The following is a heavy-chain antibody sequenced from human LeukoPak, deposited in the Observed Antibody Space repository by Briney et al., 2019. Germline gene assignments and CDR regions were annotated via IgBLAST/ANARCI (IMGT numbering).Heavy chain of an antibody. V-gene: IGHV3-30*19. D-gene: IGHD1-14*01. CDR2: TSRDGSNK. J-gene: IGHJ4*02. Sequence: PGRSLRLSCAASGFTFNSYGMHWVRQAPGKGLEWLAVTSRDGSNKYHAESVKGRFTISRDNSKNTLYLQMNSLRAEDTAVYYCARGPPYNNPDYWGQGILVTVSS. CDR1: GFTFNSYG. CDR3: ARGPPYNNPDY.